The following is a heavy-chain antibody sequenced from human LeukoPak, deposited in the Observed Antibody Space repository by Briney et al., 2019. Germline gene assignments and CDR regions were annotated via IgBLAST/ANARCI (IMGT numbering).Heavy chain of an antibody. Sequence: GGSLRLSCAAPGFTFSSYAMSWVRQAPGKGLEWVSAISGSGGSTYYADSVKGRFTISRDNSKNTLYLQMNSLRAEDTAVYYCAKDLSDSNDAFDIWGQGTMVTVSS. CDR3: AKDLSDSNDAFDI. J-gene: IGHJ3*02. CDR2: ISGSGGST. CDR1: GFTFSSYA. V-gene: IGHV3-23*01. D-gene: IGHD3-16*02.